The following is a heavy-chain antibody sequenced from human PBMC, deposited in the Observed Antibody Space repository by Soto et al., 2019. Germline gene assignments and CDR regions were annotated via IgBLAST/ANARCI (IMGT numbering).Heavy chain of an antibody. V-gene: IGHV5-51*01. CDR2: IYPGHSYT. Sequence: EFLKISFKGSGYSLTSYWIGLVRQMPGKGLEWMGIIYPGHSYTRYSPSFQGQVTISADKSISTAYLQWSSLKASDTAMYYCARHPPGGPFDHWGQGTLVSVSS. J-gene: IGHJ4*02. CDR1: GYSLTSYW. D-gene: IGHD2-15*01. CDR3: ARHPPGGPFDH.